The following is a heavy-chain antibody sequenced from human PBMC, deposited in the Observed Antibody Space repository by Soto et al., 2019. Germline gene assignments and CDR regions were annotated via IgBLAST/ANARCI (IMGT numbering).Heavy chain of an antibody. V-gene: IGHV1-58*01. CDR1: GFTFTSSA. Sequence: SVKVSCKASGFTFTSSAVQWLRQARGQRLEWIGWIVVGSGNTNYAQKFQERVTITRDMSTSTAYMELSSLRSEDTAVYYCAAGVRENYGMDVWGQGTTVTVSS. CDR3: AAGVRENYGMDV. CDR2: IVVGSGNT. J-gene: IGHJ6*02.